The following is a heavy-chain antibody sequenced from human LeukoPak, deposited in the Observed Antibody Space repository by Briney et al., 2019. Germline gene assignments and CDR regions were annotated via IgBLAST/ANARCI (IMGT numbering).Heavy chain of an antibody. Sequence: GGSLRLSCAGSGFTVSSIDMSWVRQAPGKGLEWVSVIYTGGSPYYADSVRGRFTISRDTSKNTLYLQMNSLRAEDTAVYYCARGGGYGDFDYWGQGTLVTVSS. CDR2: IYTGGSP. J-gene: IGHJ4*02. V-gene: IGHV3-53*01. D-gene: IGHD4-17*01. CDR3: ARGGGYGDFDY. CDR1: GFTVSSID.